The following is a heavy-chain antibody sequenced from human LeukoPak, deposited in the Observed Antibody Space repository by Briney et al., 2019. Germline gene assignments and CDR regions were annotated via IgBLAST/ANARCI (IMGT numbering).Heavy chain of an antibody. V-gene: IGHV1-2*02. CDR3: ARSSPPTYYHFYYYMDV. Sequence: ASVKVSCKASGYTFTGYYMHWVRQAPGQGLEWMGWISPNSGGAKYAQNFQGRVIMTTDTSISTAYMELTSLRSDDTAVYYCARSSPPTYYHFYYYMDVWGKGSTVTVSS. CDR2: ISPNSGGA. J-gene: IGHJ6*03. D-gene: IGHD6-13*01. CDR1: GYTFTGYY.